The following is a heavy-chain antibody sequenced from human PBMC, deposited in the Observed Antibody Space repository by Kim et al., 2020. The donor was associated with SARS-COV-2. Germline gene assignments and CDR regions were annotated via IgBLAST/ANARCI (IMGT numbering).Heavy chain of an antibody. D-gene: IGHD2-8*02. CDR3: TSGHTRNTVDHHYYDY. V-gene: IGHV3-15*01. CDR2: IKSKTDGGTT. J-gene: IGHJ4*02. Sequence: GGSLRLSCAASGFIFTNAYISWVRQAPGKGLQWVGRIKSKTDGGTTDYAAPVNGRFTISRDFSTNTVYLQMNSLTTEDTAVYYCTSGHTRNTVDHHYYDYCGQETLVTVSS. CDR1: GFIFTNAY.